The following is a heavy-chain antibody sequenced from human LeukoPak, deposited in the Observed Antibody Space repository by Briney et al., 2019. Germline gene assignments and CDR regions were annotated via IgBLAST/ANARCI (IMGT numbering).Heavy chain of an antibody. CDR3: AKDREYSYVYDAFDI. Sequence: GGSLRLSCAASGFTFSSYAMSWVRQAPGKGLKWVSGMSGSGGSTYYADSVRGRFTISGDNSKNTLYLQMNTLRAEDTAVYYCAKDREYSYVYDAFDIWGQGTLVTVSS. CDR2: MSGSGGST. D-gene: IGHD3-16*01. V-gene: IGHV3-23*01. J-gene: IGHJ3*02. CDR1: GFTFSSYA.